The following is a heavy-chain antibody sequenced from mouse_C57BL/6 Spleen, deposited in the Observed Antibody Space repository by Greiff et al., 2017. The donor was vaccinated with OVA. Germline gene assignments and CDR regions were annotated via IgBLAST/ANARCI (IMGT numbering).Heavy chain of an antibody. J-gene: IGHJ2*01. V-gene: IGHV7-3*01. CDR2: IRNKANGYTT. Sequence: EVKLVESGGGLVQPGGSLSLSCAASGFTFTDYYMSWVRQPPGKALEWLGFIRNKANGYTTEYSASVKGRFTISRDNSQSILYLQMNALRAEDSATYYCARSPRTNYYDYAYYFDYWGQGTTLTVSS. CDR3: ARSPRTNYYDYAYYFDY. CDR1: GFTFTDYY. D-gene: IGHD2-4*01.